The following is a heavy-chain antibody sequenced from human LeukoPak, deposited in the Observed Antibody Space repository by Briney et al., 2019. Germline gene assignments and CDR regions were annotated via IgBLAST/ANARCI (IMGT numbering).Heavy chain of an antibody. Sequence: SVKVSCKASGGTFSSYAISWVRQAPGQGLEWMGGIIPIFGTANCAQKFQGRVTITTDESTSTAYMELSSLRSEDTAVYYCARVYCSSTSCYIRGGPAFDIWGQGTMVTVSS. J-gene: IGHJ3*02. CDR3: ARVYCSSTSCYIRGGPAFDI. V-gene: IGHV1-69*05. CDR1: GGTFSSYA. CDR2: IIPIFGTA. D-gene: IGHD2-2*02.